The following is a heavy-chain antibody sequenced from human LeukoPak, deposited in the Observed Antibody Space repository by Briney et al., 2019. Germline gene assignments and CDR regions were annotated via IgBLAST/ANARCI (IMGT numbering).Heavy chain of an antibody. V-gene: IGHV3-23*01. CDR3: ARRPGVPFFDY. CDR2: ISGSGGSI. D-gene: IGHD3-10*01. CDR1: GFTFSSYA. Sequence: GGSLRLSCAASGFTFSSYAMSWVRQAPGKGLEWVSAISGSGGSIYYADSVKGRFTISRDNSKNTLYLQMNSLRAEDTAVYYCARRPGVPFFDYWGQGTLVTVSS. J-gene: IGHJ4*02.